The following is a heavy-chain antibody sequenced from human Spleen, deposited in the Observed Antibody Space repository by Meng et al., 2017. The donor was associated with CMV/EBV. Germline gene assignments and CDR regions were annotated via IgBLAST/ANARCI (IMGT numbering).Heavy chain of an antibody. V-gene: IGHV3-73*01. J-gene: IGHJ4*02. CDR2: IRGKANGYAT. Sequence: SCADCRFTFSGCGVHWVRKASGKGLKWVGRIRGKANGYATAYAASVKGRFTISRDDSKNTAYLQMNSLKTEDTAVYYCTRSSSSSDYWGQGTLVTVSS. CDR1: RFTFSGCG. D-gene: IGHD6-6*01. CDR3: TRSSSSSDY.